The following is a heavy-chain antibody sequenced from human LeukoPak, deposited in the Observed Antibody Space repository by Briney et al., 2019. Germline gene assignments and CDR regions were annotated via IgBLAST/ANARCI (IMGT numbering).Heavy chain of an antibody. J-gene: IGHJ3*02. CDR2: IYYSGST. CDR3: ARERVLSDRSGYYYYHRAFDI. CDR1: GGSISSYY. Sequence: PSETLSLTCTVSGGSISSYYWSWIRQPPGKGLEWIGYIYYSGSTNYNPSLKSRVTISVDTSKYQFSLKLSSVTAADTAVYYCARERVLSDRSGYYYYHRAFDIWGQGTMVTVSS. V-gene: IGHV4-59*01. D-gene: IGHD3-22*01.